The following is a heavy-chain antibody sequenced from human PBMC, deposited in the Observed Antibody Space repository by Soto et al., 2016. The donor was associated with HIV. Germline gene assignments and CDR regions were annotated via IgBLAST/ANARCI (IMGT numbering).Heavy chain of an antibody. D-gene: IGHD5-18*01. CDR1: GFAFNTYS. CDR2: INWNGGST. V-gene: IGHV3-20*04. J-gene: IGHJ4*02. Sequence: EVQLVESGETWYSLGSLRLSCVASGFAFNTYSMNWVRQAPGKGLEWVSGINWNGGSTGYADSVKGRFTISRDNAKNSLYLQMNSLRAEDTALYYCARVKQLIDYWGQGTLVTVSS. CDR3: ARVKQLIDY.